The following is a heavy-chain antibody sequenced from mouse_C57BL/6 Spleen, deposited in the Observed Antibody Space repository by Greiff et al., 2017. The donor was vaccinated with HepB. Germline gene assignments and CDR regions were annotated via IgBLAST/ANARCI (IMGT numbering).Heavy chain of an antibody. J-gene: IGHJ2*01. V-gene: IGHV1-53*01. CDR2: ITPSNGGT. CDR3: AREEGNYSYYFDY. D-gene: IGHD2-1*01. CDR1: GYTFTSYW. Sequence: QVQLQQPGTELVKPGASVKLSCKASGYTFTSYWMHWVKQRPGQGLEWIGNITPSNGGTNYNEKFKSKATLTVDKSSSTAYMPLSSLTSEDSAVYYCAREEGNYSYYFDYWGQGTTLTVSS.